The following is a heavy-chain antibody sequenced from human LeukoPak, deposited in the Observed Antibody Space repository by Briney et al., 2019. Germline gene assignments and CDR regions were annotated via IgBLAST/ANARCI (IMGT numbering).Heavy chain of an antibody. CDR3: ARDLTYYYDSSQDAFDI. CDR2: INHSGST. CDR1: GGSFSGYY. D-gene: IGHD3-22*01. J-gene: IGHJ3*02. Sequence: SETLSLTCAVYGGSFSGYYWSWIRQPPGKGLEWIGEINHSGSTNYNPSLKSRVTISVDTYKNQFSLKLSSVTAADTAVYYCARDLTYYYDSSQDAFDIWGQGTMVTVSS. V-gene: IGHV4-34*01.